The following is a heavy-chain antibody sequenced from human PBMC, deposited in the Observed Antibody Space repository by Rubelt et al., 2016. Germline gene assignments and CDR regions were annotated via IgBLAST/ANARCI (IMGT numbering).Heavy chain of an antibody. D-gene: IGHD2/OR15-2a*01. J-gene: IGHJ6*02. CDR3: AKDREYYSYYAMDV. V-gene: IGHV3-23*04. CDR1: RDTFNNYA. Sequence: VQLVESGGGVVQPGRSLRLSCAASRDTFNNYAMTWVRQAPGKGLEWVSAISGSGGSTYYADSVKGRFPVSRDDSKNTLYLQMNSRRVEDTAIYYGAKDREYYSYYAMDVWGQGTTVTASS. CDR2: ISGSGGST.